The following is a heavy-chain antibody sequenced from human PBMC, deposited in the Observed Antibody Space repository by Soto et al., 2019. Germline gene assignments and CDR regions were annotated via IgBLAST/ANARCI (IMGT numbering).Heavy chain of an antibody. Sequence: PGGSLRLSCAASGFTFSSYAMHWVRQAPGKGLEWVAVISYDGSNKYYADSVKGRFTISRDNSKNTLYLQMNSLRAEDTAVYYCARDRQLGYNWFDPWGQGTLVTVSS. CDR3: ARDRQLGYNWFDP. J-gene: IGHJ5*02. V-gene: IGHV3-30-3*01. D-gene: IGHD6-6*01. CDR1: GFTFSSYA. CDR2: ISYDGSNK.